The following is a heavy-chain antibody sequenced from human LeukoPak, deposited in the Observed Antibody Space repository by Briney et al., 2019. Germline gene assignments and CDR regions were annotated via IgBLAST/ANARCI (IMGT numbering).Heavy chain of an antibody. CDR2: INPNSGGT. CDR1: GYTFTGYY. V-gene: IGHV1-2*02. CDR3: ARGHDDFWSGYSTYGMTS. D-gene: IGHD3-3*01. Sequence: ASVKVSCKASGYTFTGYYMHWVRQAPGQGLEWMGWINPNSGGTNYAQKFQGRVTMTRDTSISTAYMELSRLRSDDTAVYYCARGHDDFWSGYSTYGMTSGAKGPRSPSP. J-gene: IGHJ6*02.